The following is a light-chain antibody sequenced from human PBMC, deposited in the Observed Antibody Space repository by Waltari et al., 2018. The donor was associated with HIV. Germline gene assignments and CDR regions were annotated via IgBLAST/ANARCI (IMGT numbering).Light chain of an antibody. Sequence: QSVLTQPPSVSEAPGQRVTISCSGRSSNIGHNAVNWYQQLPGKAPKLLIYYDDLLPSGVSDRFSGSKSGTSVSLAISGLQSEDEADYYCSTWDDSLNGWVFGGGTKLTVL. CDR3: STWDDSLNGWV. J-gene: IGLJ3*02. CDR1: SSNIGHNA. CDR2: YDD. V-gene: IGLV1-36*01.